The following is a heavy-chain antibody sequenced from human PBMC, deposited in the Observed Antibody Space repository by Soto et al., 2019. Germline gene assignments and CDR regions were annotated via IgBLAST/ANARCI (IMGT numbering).Heavy chain of an antibody. CDR1: GGSMCSYF. D-gene: IGHD3-9*01. V-gene: IGHV4-59*01. CDR2: IYYTGNT. J-gene: IGHJ5*02. Sequence: LSLNCTVPGGSMCSYFWRWIRLLPGKGLEWIGYIYYTGNTNYSPSLKSRVTISVDTSKNQFSLRLSSVTAADTAVYYCAREGYYDNLTGYYLNWLDPWGQGTLVTVSS. CDR3: AREGYYDNLTGYYLNWLDP.